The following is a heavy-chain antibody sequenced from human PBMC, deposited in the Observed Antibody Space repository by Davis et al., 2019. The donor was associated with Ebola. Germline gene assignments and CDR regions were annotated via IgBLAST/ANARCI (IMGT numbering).Heavy chain of an antibody. D-gene: IGHD1-1*01. J-gene: IGHJ4*02. V-gene: IGHV4-59*02. Sequence: SETLSLTCSVSGASVTFNYWNWIRQPPGKGLEWIAYKYNSGSSSYNPSLKSRVTISVDPSKNQISLKVTSVTAADTAVYYCARSTGTYSTLHYWGQGLLVTVSS. CDR2: KYNSGSS. CDR3: ARSTGTYSTLHY. CDR1: GASVTFNY.